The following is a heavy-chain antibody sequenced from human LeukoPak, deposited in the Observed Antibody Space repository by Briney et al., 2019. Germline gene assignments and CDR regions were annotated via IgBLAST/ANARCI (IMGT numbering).Heavy chain of an antibody. CDR1: GFTLSSQP. Sequence: GGSLTLPRAPSGFTLSSQPMSEPRHPPGKAREGVAAISGSGGSTYSANSVKGRFTLSRENSKNTLYLQMNSLRAEDTAVYYCAKDVGIVGATACFDYWGQGTLVTVSS. D-gene: IGHD1-26*01. CDR3: AKDVGIVGATACFDY. CDR2: ISGSGGST. V-gene: IGHV3-23*01. J-gene: IGHJ4*02.